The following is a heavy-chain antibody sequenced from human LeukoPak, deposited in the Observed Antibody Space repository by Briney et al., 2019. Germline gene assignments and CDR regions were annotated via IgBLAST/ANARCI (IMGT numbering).Heavy chain of an antibody. D-gene: IGHD3-10*01. V-gene: IGHV1-69*05. J-gene: IGHJ4*02. CDR3: AKSTSGNFFFDY. Sequence: SVKVSCKASGGTFSTSAISWVRQAPGQGPEWMGGIIPIFGKASYAQKFQRTVTITTDTSTNTAYMELSSLRSEDTAVYYCAKSTSGNFFFDYWGQGTLVTVSS. CDR2: IIPIFGKA. CDR1: GGTFSTSA.